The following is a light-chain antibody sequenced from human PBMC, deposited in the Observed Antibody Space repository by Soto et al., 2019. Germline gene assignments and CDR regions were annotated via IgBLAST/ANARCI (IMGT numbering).Light chain of an antibody. CDR2: EAP. J-gene: IGKJ1*01. Sequence: DIQMTQSPSTLSASVGDRVTITCRASQSISGWLAWYQQKPGKAPKLLIYEAPTLESGVPSRFSGSGSGTEFTLTISSLQPDDFAAYYCQQYNRYWTFGQGTKVVIK. CDR1: QSISGW. V-gene: IGKV1-5*03. CDR3: QQYNRYWT.